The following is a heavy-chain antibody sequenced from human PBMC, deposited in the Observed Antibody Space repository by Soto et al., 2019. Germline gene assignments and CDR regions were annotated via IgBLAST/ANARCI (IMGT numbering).Heavy chain of an antibody. CDR3: ARVVPQLLSWGDAFDI. V-gene: IGHV3-30-3*01. J-gene: IGHJ3*02. D-gene: IGHD6-13*01. CDR1: GFTFSSYA. Sequence: QVQLVESGGGVVQPGRSLRLSCAASGFTFSSYAMHWVRQAPGKGLEWVAVISYDGSNKYYADSVKGRFTISRDNSKNTLYLQMNSLRAEDTAVYYCARVVPQLLSWGDAFDIWGQGTMVTVSS. CDR2: ISYDGSNK.